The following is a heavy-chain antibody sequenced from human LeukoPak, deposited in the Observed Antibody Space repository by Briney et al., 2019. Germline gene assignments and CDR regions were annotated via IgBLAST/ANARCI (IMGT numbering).Heavy chain of an antibody. J-gene: IGHJ4*02. CDR2: IYTSGST. V-gene: IGHV4-4*07. CDR3: ARAYRSGGSCYYFDY. CDR1: GGSISNYY. D-gene: IGHD2-15*01. Sequence: PSETLSLTCTVSGGSISNYYWSWIRQPAGKGLEWIGRIYTSGSTNYNPSLKSRVTMSVDTSKNQFSLKLSSVTAADAAVYYCARAYRSGGSCYYFDYWGQGTLVTVSS.